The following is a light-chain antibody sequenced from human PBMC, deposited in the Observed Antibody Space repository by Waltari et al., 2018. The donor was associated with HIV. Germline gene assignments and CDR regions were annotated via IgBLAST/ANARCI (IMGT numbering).Light chain of an antibody. CDR3: QQFNSYRLT. J-gene: IGKJ4*01. CDR2: EAS. CDR1: QGISSA. Sequence: AIQLTQSPSSLSAAVGDRVTITCRASQGISSALAWYQQKPGKAPKLLIYEASSLESVFPSRFSGSGSGTDFTLTISSLQPKDFATYYCQQFNSYRLTFGGGTKVEI. V-gene: IGKV1-13*02.